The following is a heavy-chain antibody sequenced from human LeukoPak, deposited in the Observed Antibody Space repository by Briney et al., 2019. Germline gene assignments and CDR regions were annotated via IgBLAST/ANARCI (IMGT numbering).Heavy chain of an antibody. CDR2: INPNSGGT. CDR3: ARAVVVPAAIRPYYYYGMDV. J-gene: IGHJ6*02. D-gene: IGHD2-2*02. CDR1: GYTFTSYG. Sequence: ASVKVSCKASGYTFTSYGISWVRQAPGQGLEWMGWINPNSGGTNYAQKFQGRVTMTRDTSISTAYMELSRLRSDDTAVYYCARAVVVPAAIRPYYYYGMDVWGQGTTVTVSS. V-gene: IGHV1-2*02.